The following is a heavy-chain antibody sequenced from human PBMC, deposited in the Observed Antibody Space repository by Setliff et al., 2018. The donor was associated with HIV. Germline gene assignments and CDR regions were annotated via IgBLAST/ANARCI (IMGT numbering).Heavy chain of an antibody. CDR3: ARVSSSYYFLGAFDS. V-gene: IGHV4-59*08. D-gene: IGHD6-13*01. CDR2: IYYNGNT. Sequence: SETLSLTCTVSGGSISSYYWSWIRQPPGKGLEWIGYIYYNGNTNYNPSLKSRVTISVDTSKNQFSLKLRSATATDTALYYCARVSSSYYFLGAFDSWGQGTLVTVSS. J-gene: IGHJ4*02. CDR1: GGSISSYY.